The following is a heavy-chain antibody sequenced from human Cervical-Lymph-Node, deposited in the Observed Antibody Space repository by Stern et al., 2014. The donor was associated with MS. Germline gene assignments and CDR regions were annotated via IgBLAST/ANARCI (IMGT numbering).Heavy chain of an antibody. CDR3: ARFEDYGDYGRALDY. J-gene: IGHJ4*02. CDR1: GFIFRSSS. V-gene: IGHV3-21*01. Sequence: VQLVESGGTLVKPGGSLRLSCAASGFIFRSSSVDWVRQAPGKRLEWISSISSSSSYIYYADSVKGRFTVSRDNVKNSLYLQMNSLRAEDTAVYFCARFEDYGDYGRALDYWGQGTLVTVSS. CDR2: ISSSSSYI. D-gene: IGHD4-17*01.